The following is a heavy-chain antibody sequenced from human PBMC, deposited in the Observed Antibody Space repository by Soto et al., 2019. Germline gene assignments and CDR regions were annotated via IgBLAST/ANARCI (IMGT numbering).Heavy chain of an antibody. D-gene: IGHD3-3*01. V-gene: IGHV4-34*01. Sequence: SESLSLTCAVYGGSFSGYYWSRIRQPPGKGLEWIGEINHSGSTNYNPSLKSRVTISVDTSKNQFSLKLSSVTAADTAVYYCARALYYDFWSGFRYGMDVWGQGTTVT. CDR3: ARALYYDFWSGFRYGMDV. CDR1: GGSFSGYY. J-gene: IGHJ6*02. CDR2: INHSGST.